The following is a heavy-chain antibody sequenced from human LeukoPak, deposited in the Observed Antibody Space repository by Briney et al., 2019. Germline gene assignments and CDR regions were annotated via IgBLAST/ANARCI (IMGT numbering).Heavy chain of an antibody. V-gene: IGHV3-7*01. CDR1: GFTFSSSW. Sequence: PGRSLRLSCAASGFTFSSSWMSWVRQAPGKGLEWVANIKQDGSEKYYVASVKGRFTISRDNAKNSLYLQMNSLRAEDTAVYYCARDRYKWEVGGRSYYFDYWGQGTLVTVSS. J-gene: IGHJ4*02. CDR3: ARDRYKWEVGGRSYYFDY. D-gene: IGHD1-20*01. CDR2: IKQDGSEK.